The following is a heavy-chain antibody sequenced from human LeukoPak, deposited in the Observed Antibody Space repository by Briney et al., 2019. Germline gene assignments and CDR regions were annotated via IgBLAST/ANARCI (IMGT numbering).Heavy chain of an antibody. CDR3: ARGRPHGNDY. J-gene: IGHJ4*02. D-gene: IGHD4-23*01. Sequence: GGSLRLSCAASRFTFSSHWMNWVRQAPGKGLVWVSRIGSDGSSTTYADSVKGRFSISRGNAKNTLYLQMNSLRVEDTAVYYCARGRPHGNDYWGQGTLVTVSS. CDR2: IGSDGSST. V-gene: IGHV3-74*01. CDR1: RFTFSSHW.